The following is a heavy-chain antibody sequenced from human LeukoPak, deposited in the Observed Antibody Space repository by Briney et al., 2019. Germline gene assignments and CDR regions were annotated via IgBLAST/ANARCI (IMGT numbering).Heavy chain of an antibody. CDR1: GYTPTELS. J-gene: IGHJ4*02. CDR3: ATVDQFGTVTVY. CDR2: FDPEDGET. V-gene: IGHV1-24*01. Sequence: ASVKVSCKVSGYTPTELSMHSVRHAPGKGLEWMGHFDPEDGETIYAQKFQGRVTMTEDTSTDTAYMELSSLRSEDTAVYCCATVDQFGTVTVYWGQGTLVTVSS. D-gene: IGHD4-17*01.